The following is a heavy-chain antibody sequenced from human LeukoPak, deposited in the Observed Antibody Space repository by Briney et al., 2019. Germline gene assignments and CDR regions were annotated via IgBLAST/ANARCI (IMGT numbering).Heavy chain of an antibody. CDR2: ISDDGSNK. D-gene: IGHD6-13*01. V-gene: IGHV3-30*18. CDR1: GFTFSSFG. J-gene: IGHJ4*02. CDR3: AKDHGYSSSWYAVDY. Sequence: PGGSLRLSCAASGFTFSSFGIHWVRQAPGKGLEWVAVISDDGSNKYYADSVKGRFTISRDTSKNTLYLHMDSLRAEDTAVYYCAKDHGYSSSWYAVDYWGQGTLVTVSS.